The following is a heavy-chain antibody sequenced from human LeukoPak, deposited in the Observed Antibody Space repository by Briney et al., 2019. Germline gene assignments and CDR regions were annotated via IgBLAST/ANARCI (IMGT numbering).Heavy chain of an antibody. J-gene: IGHJ4*02. V-gene: IGHV3-74*01. Sequence: GGSLRLSCAASGFSFSSYWMHWVRQAPGKGLVCVSRISSDGSIINYADSVKGRFTISRDNAKNTLYLQMNSLRVEDTAVYYCARPAVAGLRAGGYDYWGQGTLVTVSS. CDR2: ISSDGSII. D-gene: IGHD6-19*01. CDR3: ARPAVAGLRAGGYDY. CDR1: GFSFSSYW.